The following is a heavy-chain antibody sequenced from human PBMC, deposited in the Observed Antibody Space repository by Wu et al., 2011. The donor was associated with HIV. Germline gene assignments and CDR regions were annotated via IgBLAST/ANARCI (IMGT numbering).Heavy chain of an antibody. J-gene: IGHJ3*02. CDR1: GGSFSSYA. CDR3: AREHDYGGADAFDI. V-gene: IGHV1-69*14. Sequence: QVQVVQSGAEVKKPGSSVKVSCKASGGSFSSYAVSWVRLAPGQGLEWMGRIIPIFGTANYAQKFQDRVTITADKSTSTAYMELSSLRSEDTAVYYCAREHDYGGADAFDIWGQGTMVTVSS. CDR2: IIPIFGTA. D-gene: IGHD4-23*01.